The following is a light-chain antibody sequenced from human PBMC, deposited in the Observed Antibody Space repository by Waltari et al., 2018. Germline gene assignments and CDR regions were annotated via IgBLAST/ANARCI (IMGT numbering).Light chain of an antibody. V-gene: IGLV3-19*01. Sequence: SSELTPDPAVSVALGQTVRITCPRYSLRSGFAIWYQQKPGQAPVLVMFGENNRPSGIPDRFSGSISGSTTSLTITGAQAEDEADYYCNSRDNRGQGVIFGGGTKVTVL. CDR1: SLRSGF. CDR3: NSRDNRGQGVI. CDR2: GEN. J-gene: IGLJ2*01.